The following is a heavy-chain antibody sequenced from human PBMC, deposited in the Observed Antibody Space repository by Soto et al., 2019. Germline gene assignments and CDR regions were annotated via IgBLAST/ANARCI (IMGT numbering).Heavy chain of an antibody. CDR1: GGSFSGDY. Sequence: SGTLALTCAVYGGSFSGDYWSWVRQRPGKGLEWIGEINHSGSTNYNPSLKSRVTISVDTSKNQFSLKLSSVTAADTAVYYCARESGGYCCGGNCSRESRVWFDPWGQGTLVTVSS. D-gene: IGHD2-15*01. CDR3: ARESGGYCCGGNCSRESRVWFDP. V-gene: IGHV4-34*01. J-gene: IGHJ5*02. CDR2: INHSGST.